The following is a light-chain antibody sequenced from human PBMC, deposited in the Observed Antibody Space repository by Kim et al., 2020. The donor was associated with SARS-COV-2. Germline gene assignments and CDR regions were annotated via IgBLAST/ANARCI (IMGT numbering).Light chain of an antibody. CDR1: SVVCVAFYN. CDR2: YKSDSNK. V-gene: IGLV5-39*01. CDR3: AIWYSTTCV. J-gene: IGLJ3*02. Sequence: FTCTFGSVVCVAFYNIYWYQQEPESLPQFLLRYKSDSNKQQASGVPSRFSGSKDASSNASLLVISGLQSQDAADYSCAIWYSTTCVFGGGTQLTVL.